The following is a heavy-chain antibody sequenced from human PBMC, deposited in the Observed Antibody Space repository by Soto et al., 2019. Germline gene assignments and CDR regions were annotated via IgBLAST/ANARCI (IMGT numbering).Heavy chain of an antibody. D-gene: IGHD5-18*01. V-gene: IGHV3-30-3*01. CDR2: ISYDGSNK. Sequence: GGSLRLSCAASGFTFSSYAMHWVRQAPGKGLEWVAVISYDGSNKYYADSVKGRFTISRDNSKNTLYLQMNSLRAEDTAVYYCASTHYSYGYFDYWGQGTLVTVSS. J-gene: IGHJ4*02. CDR3: ASTHYSYGYFDY. CDR1: GFTFSSYA.